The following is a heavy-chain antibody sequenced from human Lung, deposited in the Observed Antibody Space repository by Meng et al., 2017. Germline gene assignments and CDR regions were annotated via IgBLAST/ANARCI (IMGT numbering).Heavy chain of an antibody. CDR2: IKSNSDGGTT. D-gene: IGHD6-13*01. CDR3: ATGAAAADH. V-gene: IGHV3-15*01. CDR1: GFSFTDAW. Sequence: GPSVESGGGLVKPGGSLRLSCVASGFSFTDAWMSWVRQAPGKGLEWVGRIKSNSDGGTTDYAAPVKGRFTISRDDSKNTLYLQMNSLITEDTAVYFCATGAAAADHWGQGTLVTVSS. J-gene: IGHJ4*02.